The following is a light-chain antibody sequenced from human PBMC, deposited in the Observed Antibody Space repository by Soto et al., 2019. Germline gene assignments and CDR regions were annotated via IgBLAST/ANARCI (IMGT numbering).Light chain of an antibody. V-gene: IGLV2-14*01. CDR2: EVT. CDR3: NSYTNSSNV. Sequence: QSALTQPASVSGSPGQSITISCAGTRDDIGAYDYVSWYQQHPGNAPKLLVYEVTNRPSGVSDRSSGSKSGNTASLTISGLQAEDEADYYCNSYTNSSNVFGTGTKV. CDR1: RDDIGAYDY. J-gene: IGLJ1*01.